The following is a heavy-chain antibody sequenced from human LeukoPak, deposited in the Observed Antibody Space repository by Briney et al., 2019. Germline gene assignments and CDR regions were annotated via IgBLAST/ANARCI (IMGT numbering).Heavy chain of an antibody. D-gene: IGHD5-18*01. V-gene: IGHV3-33*06. Sequence: GGSLRLSCAASGFTFSSYGMHWVRQAPGKGLEWVAVIWYDGSNKYYADSVKGRFTISRDNSKNTLYLQMNSLRAEDTAVYYCAKEMAAPIRDGGPKVINRGCSPFDYWGQGTLVTVSS. J-gene: IGHJ4*02. CDR1: GFTFSSYG. CDR3: AKEMAAPIRDGGPKVINRGCSPFDY. CDR2: IWYDGSNK.